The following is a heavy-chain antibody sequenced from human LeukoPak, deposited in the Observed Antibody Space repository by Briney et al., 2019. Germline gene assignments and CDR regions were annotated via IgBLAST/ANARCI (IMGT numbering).Heavy chain of an antibody. V-gene: IGHV3-74*01. D-gene: IGHD3-10*01. CDR1: GFTFSSYW. CDR2: INSDGSST. J-gene: IGHJ4*02. Sequence: GGSLRLSCAASGFTFSSYWMHWVRQAPGKGLVWVSRINSDGSSTSYADSVKGRFTISRDKSNNTLYLQINSLRAEDTAVYYCARVLFRGGPLDYWGQGTLVTVSS. CDR3: ARVLFRGGPLDY.